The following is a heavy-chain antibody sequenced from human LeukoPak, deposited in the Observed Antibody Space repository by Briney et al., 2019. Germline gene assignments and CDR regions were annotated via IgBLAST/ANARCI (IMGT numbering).Heavy chain of an antibody. CDR1: GFTFSNAW. CDR3: TTDSGEEMAIQPRGGLRA. D-gene: IGHD5-24*01. V-gene: IGHV3-15*01. Sequence: GGSLRLSCAASGFTFSNAWMSWVRQAPGKGLEWVGRIKSKTDGGTTDYAAPVKGRFTISRDDSKNTLYLQMNSLKTEDTAVYYCTTDSGEEMAIQPRGGLRAWGQGTLVTVSS. J-gene: IGHJ5*02. CDR2: IKSKTDGGTT.